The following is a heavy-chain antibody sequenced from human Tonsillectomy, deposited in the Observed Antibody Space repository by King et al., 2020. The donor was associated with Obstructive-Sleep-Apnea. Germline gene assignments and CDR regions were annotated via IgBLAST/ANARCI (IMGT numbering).Heavy chain of an antibody. D-gene: IGHD6-19*01. CDR2: INGNSGSR. CDR3: AKDLSSGWYKGCDY. V-gene: IGHV3-9*01. J-gene: IGHJ4*02. CDR1: GFNFEDYA. Sequence: VQLVESGGGLVQPGRSLRLSCAASGFNFEDYAMHWVRQAPGKGLEWVSGINGNSGSRGYADSVKGRFTISRDNAKNLVFLQMNSLRTGDTALYYCAKDLSSGWYKGCDYWGQGTLVTVSS.